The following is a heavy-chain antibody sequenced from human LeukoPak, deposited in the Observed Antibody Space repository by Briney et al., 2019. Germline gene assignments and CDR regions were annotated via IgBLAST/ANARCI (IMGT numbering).Heavy chain of an antibody. J-gene: IGHJ4*02. CDR1: GYTFTNHG. CDR2: ISAYNGNT. D-gene: IGHD2-15*01. Sequence: ASVKVSCKASGYTFTNHGISWVRQAPGQGLEWMGWISAYNGNTNYAQKLQGRVTMTTDTSTGTAYMELRSLRSDDTAVYCCARGYCTGGSCYFLDYWGQGTLVTVSS. CDR3: ARGYCTGGSCYFLDY. V-gene: IGHV1-18*04.